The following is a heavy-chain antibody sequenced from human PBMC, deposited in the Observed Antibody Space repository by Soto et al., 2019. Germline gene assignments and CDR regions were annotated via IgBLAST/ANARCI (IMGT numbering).Heavy chain of an antibody. CDR1: GFTTRCFA. V-gene: IGHV3-30*18. D-gene: IGHD6-6*01. CDR3: EKDYSEYSSSYILDA. CDR2: ITYDGSST. J-gene: IGHJ6*02. Sequence: AGSLSISCAASGFTTRCFAMSWFRQAPGNGLEYVAVITYDGSSTNSAYSVKGRFTITTDNSKNTLYLQMNSLRAEDTAVYYYEKDYSEYSSSYILDAWGQGTTVTVS.